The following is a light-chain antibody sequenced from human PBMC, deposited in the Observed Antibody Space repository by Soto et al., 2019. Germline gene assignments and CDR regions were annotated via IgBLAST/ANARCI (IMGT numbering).Light chain of an antibody. V-gene: IGKV3-20*01. Sequence: DMVCPQTTGTLSFSPGERATLSCMASQSVTGNSLAWYHQKFGPPPRLLIYGASSRATGIPDRFSGSGSGTDFTLTISRLEPEDFAVYYCQQYGSPLITFGQGTRLEIK. CDR1: QSVTGNS. CDR3: QQYGSPLIT. J-gene: IGKJ5*01. CDR2: GAS.